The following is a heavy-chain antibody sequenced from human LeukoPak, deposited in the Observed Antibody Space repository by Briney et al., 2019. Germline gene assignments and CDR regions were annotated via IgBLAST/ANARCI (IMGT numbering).Heavy chain of an antibody. J-gene: IGHJ4*02. D-gene: IGHD4-17*01. CDR2: ISSSSSTI. Sequence: PGGSLRLSCAASGFTFSSYAISWVRQAPGKGLEWVSYISSSSSTIYYADSVKGRFTISRDNAKNSLYLQMNSLRAEDTAVYYCARSHYGDYFDYWGQGTLVTVSS. CDR1: GFTFSSYA. V-gene: IGHV3-48*01. CDR3: ARSHYGDYFDY.